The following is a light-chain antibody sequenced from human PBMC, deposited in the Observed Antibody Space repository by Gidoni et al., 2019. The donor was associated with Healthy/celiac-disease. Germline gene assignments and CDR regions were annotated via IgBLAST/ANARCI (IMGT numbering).Light chain of an antibody. CDR3: QTWGTGIPV. CDR1: SGHSSYP. J-gene: IGLJ3*02. V-gene: IGLV4-69*01. Sequence: QLVLTQSPSASASLGASVKPTCTLSSGHSSYPIAWHQQQPEKGPRYLMKLNSDGSHSKGDGIPDRFSGSSSGAERYLTISSLQSEDEADYYCQTWGTGIPVFGGGTKLTVL. CDR2: LNSDGSH.